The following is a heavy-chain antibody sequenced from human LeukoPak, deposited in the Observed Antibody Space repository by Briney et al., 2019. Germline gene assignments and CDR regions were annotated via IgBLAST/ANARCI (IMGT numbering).Heavy chain of an antibody. D-gene: IGHD2-2*01. J-gene: IGHJ2*01. V-gene: IGHV3-33*03. CDR2: IYSGGGTTK. CDR3: VVILVPGGVWHFDL. CDR1: GLTFRNYG. Sequence: GTPLRLSCVASGLTFRNYGFHWVRQAPGKGLEWVAIIYSGGGTTKYYAESVKDRFTIIRDDSKDTVYLQMNSLSAEDTAVYYCVVILVPGGVWHFDLWGRGTLVTVSS.